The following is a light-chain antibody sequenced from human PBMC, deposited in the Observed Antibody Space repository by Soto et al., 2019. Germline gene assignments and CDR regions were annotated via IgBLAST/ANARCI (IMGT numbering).Light chain of an antibody. J-gene: IGLJ1*01. CDR1: SNDVGVYNY. V-gene: IGLV2-14*01. CDR2: EVS. CDR3: GSITSSTTSV. Sequence: QSALTQPASVSGSPGQSITISCTGSSNDVGVYNYISWYQHHPGKAPKLMIYEVSNRPSGVSNRFSGSKSGNTDSLTISGLHTEDEADYYCGSITSSTTSVFGTGTKVTVL.